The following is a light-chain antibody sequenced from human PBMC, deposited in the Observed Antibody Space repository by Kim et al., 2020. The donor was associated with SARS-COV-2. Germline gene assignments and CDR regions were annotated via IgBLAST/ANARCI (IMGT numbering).Light chain of an antibody. V-gene: IGLV2-23*01. J-gene: IGLJ1*01. CDR1: ISDVGSYKL. CDR3: CSYAGFATYV. CDR2: EGT. Sequence: GQSITISCTGTISDVGSYKLVSWYQHHPGKAPKLMIYEGTRRPSGVSNRFSGSKSGTTASLTISGLQAEDEADYYCCSYAGFATYVFGAGTKVTVL.